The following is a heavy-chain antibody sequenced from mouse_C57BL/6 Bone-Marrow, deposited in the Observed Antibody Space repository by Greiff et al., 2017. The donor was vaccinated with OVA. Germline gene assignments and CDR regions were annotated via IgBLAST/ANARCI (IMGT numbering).Heavy chain of an antibody. Sequence: EVNVVESGGGLVQSGRSLRLSCATSGFTFSDFYMEWVRQAPGKGLEWIAASRNKANDYTTEYSASVKGRFIVSRDTSQSILYLQMNALRAEDTAMYYCARDAPSYGNYWYFDVWGTGTTVTVSS. V-gene: IGHV7-1*01. CDR3: ARDAPSYGNYWYFDV. CDR1: GFTFSDFY. CDR2: SRNKANDYTT. D-gene: IGHD2-10*01. J-gene: IGHJ1*03.